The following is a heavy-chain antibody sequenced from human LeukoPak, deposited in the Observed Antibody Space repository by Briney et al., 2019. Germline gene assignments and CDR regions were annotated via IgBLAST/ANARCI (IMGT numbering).Heavy chain of an antibody. V-gene: IGHV1-18*01. D-gene: IGHD3-3*01. CDR3: AREGVHDFWRGYYLYD. CDR2: ISAYNGNT. CDR1: GYTFTSYG. J-gene: IGHJ4*02. Sequence: ASVKVSCKASGYTFTSYGISWVRQAPGQGLEWMGWISAYNGNTNYAQKLQGRVTMTTDTSTSTAYMELRSLRSDDSAVYYCAREGVHDFWRGYYLYDWGQGTLVTVSS.